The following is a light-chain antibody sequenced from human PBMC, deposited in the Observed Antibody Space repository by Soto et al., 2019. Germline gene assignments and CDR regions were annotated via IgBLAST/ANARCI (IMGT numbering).Light chain of an antibody. CDR2: VVP. V-gene: IGLV2-14*01. J-gene: IGLJ1*01. CDR3: SSYTSGSSHYV. Sequence: QSVLTQPASVSGSPGQSITISCNGTSSDVGAYSSVSWYQHPPGKAPKLIIYVVPNRPSGVSNRFSGSKSGNTASLTISGLQAEDEADYHCSSYTSGSSHYVFGTGTKVTVL. CDR1: SSDVGAYSS.